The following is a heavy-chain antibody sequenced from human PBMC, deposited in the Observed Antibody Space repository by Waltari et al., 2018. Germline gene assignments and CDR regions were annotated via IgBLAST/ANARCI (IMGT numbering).Heavy chain of an antibody. J-gene: IGHJ4*02. V-gene: IGHV4-30-4*08. CDR2: IYYSGST. CDR3: ARVRDPFRGSYYFDY. D-gene: IGHD3-16*01. Sequence: QVQLQESGPGLVKPSQTLSLTCTVSGGSISSGDYDWSWIRQPPGKGREWIGYIYYSGSTYYNPSRKSRVTISVDTSKNQFSLKLSSVTAADTAVYYCARVRDPFRGSYYFDYWGQGTLVTVSS. CDR1: GGSISSGDYD.